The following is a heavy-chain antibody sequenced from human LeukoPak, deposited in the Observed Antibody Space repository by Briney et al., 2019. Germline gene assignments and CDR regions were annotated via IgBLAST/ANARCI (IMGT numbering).Heavy chain of an antibody. CDR3: AKVECSSAWCSRPWYFDL. CDR2: ISGSGSST. CDR1: GFTFSRYA. D-gene: IGHD6-6*01. J-gene: IGHJ2*01. V-gene: IGHV3-23*01. Sequence: GGSLRLSCAASGFTFSRYAMSWVRQAPGKGLEWVSGISGSGSSTYYADSVKGRFTISRDNFKTTLYLQMSSLRAEDTAVFYCAKVECSSAWCSRPWYFDLWGRGTLVTVSS.